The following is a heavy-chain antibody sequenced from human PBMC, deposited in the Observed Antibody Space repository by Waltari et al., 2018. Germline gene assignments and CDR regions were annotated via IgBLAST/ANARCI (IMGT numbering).Heavy chain of an antibody. J-gene: IGHJ4*02. D-gene: IGHD6-19*01. CDR3: ARYYSSGWYDVAD. Sequence: QVQLQESGPGLVKPSQTLSLTCTVSGVSIRSGGYYWSWIRQHPGKGLEWIGYIYYSGSTYYNPSLKSRVTISVDTSKNQFSLKLSSVTAADTAVYYCARYYSSGWYDVADWGQGTLVTVSS. CDR2: IYYSGST. CDR1: GVSIRSGGYY. V-gene: IGHV4-31*03.